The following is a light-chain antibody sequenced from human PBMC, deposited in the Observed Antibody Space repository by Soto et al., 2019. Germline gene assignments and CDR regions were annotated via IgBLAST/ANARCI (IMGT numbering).Light chain of an antibody. Sequence: EIVMTQSPATLSVSPGERATLSCRASQSVYSMLAWYQQKPGQAPRLLIYDASTRATGIPASFSGSGSGTEFTLTISSLQPDDLATYYCQETNYHTFGQGTKLEIK. CDR3: QETNYHT. CDR2: DAS. J-gene: IGKJ2*01. CDR1: QSVYSM. V-gene: IGKV3-15*01.